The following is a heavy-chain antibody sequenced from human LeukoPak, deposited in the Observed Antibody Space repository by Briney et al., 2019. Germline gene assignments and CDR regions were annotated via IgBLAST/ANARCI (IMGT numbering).Heavy chain of an antibody. Sequence: GGSLRLSCAASGFTFSSYSMNWVRQAPGRGLEWVSSISSDSNYIYYEDSLKGRFTISRDNARNSLYLQMNSLRAEDTAVYYCARDIPRGSTHLDYWGQGTLVTVSA. D-gene: IGHD1-26*01. V-gene: IGHV3-21*01. CDR3: ARDIPRGSTHLDY. CDR1: GFTFSSYS. CDR2: ISSDSNYI. J-gene: IGHJ4*02.